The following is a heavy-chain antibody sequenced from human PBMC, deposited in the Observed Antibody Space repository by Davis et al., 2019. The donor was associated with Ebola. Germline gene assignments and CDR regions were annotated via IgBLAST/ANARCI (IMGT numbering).Heavy chain of an antibody. D-gene: IGHD6-19*01. CDR1: GYTFTGYY. Sequence: ASVKVSCKASGYTFTGYYMHWVRQAPGQGLEWMGWINPNSGGTDYAQKFQGRVTMTRDTSINTAYMELSRLRSEDTAVYYCARDRSRAVAGTDAFDIWGQGTMVTVSS. J-gene: IGHJ3*02. CDR2: INPNSGGT. CDR3: ARDRSRAVAGTDAFDI. V-gene: IGHV1-2*02.